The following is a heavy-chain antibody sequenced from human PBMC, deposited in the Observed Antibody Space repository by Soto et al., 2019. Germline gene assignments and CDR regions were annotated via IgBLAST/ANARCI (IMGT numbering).Heavy chain of an antibody. Sequence: QVQLVESGGGVVQPGRSLRLSCAASGFTFSSYGMHWVRQAPGKGLEWVAVISYDGSNKYYADSVKGRFTISRDNSKNTLYLQMNSLRAEDTAVYYCAKDWAMVRGAKVYYYYGMDVWGQGTTVTVSS. CDR3: AKDWAMVRGAKVYYYYGMDV. CDR1: GFTFSSYG. J-gene: IGHJ6*02. D-gene: IGHD3-10*01. V-gene: IGHV3-30*18. CDR2: ISYDGSNK.